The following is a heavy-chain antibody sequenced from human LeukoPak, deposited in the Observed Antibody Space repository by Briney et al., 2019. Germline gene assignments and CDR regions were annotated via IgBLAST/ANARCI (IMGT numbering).Heavy chain of an antibody. V-gene: IGHV3-11*01. CDR2: ISSSGSTI. J-gene: IGHJ4*02. D-gene: IGHD3-10*01. Sequence: GGSLRLSCAASGFTFSDYYMSWIRQAPGKGLEWVSYISSSGSTIYYADSVKGRFTISRDNAKNSLYLQMNSLRAEDTAVYYCAREMARELLWFGGLSVPDYWGQGTLVTVSS. CDR3: AREMARELLWFGGLSVPDY. CDR1: GFTFSDYY.